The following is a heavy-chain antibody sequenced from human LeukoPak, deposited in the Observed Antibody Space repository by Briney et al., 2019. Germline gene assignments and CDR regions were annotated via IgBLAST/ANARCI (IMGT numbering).Heavy chain of an antibody. Sequence: PGRSLRLSCAASGFTFDDYAMRWVRQAPGKGLEWVSGISWNSGSIGYADSVKGRFTISRDNAKNSLYLQMNSLRDEDTAVYYCARGGDGYFDYWGQGTLVTVSS. J-gene: IGHJ4*02. D-gene: IGHD5-24*01. CDR3: ARGGDGYFDY. V-gene: IGHV3-9*01. CDR2: ISWNSGSI. CDR1: GFTFDDYA.